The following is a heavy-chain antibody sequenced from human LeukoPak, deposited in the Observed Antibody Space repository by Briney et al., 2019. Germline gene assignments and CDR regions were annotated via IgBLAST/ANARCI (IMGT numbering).Heavy chain of an antibody. D-gene: IGHD3-22*01. Sequence: PSETLSLTCTVSGGSISSGSYYWSWIRQPAGKGLEWIGRIYTSGSTNYNPSLKSRVTMSVDTSKNQFSLKLSSVTAADTAVYYCARDYYDSSGYYNWFDPWGQGTLVTVSS. J-gene: IGHJ5*02. CDR1: GGSISSGSYY. CDR2: IYTSGST. CDR3: ARDYYDSSGYYNWFDP. V-gene: IGHV4-61*02.